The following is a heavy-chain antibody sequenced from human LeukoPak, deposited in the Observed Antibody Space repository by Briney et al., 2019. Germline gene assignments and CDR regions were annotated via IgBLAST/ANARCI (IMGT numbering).Heavy chain of an antibody. CDR3: ARSVTVSSPPGY. V-gene: IGHV3-21*01. J-gene: IGHJ4*02. CDR2: ISSSSSYI. D-gene: IGHD4-17*01. CDR1: GFTFSSYS. Sequence: GGSLRLSCAASGFTFSSYSMNWVRQAPGKGLEWVSSISSSSSYIYYADSVKGRFTISRDNAKNSLYLQMNSLRAEDTAVYYCARSVTVSSPPGYWGQGTLVTVSS.